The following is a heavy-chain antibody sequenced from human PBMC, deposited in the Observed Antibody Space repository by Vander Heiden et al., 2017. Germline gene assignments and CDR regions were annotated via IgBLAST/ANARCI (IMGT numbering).Heavy chain of an antibody. CDR1: VGSFTGYY. CDR2: INLSGVT. Sequence: QVQLQQWGAGLLRPSETLSLTCAASVGSFTGYYWSWVRQPAGKGLEWIGKINLSGVTNYNPSLKSRVTISADTSKNQFSLKVNSVTAADTAVYYCARDYGSSSDWGEGTLVTVSS. CDR3: ARDYGSSSD. D-gene: IGHD6-6*01. V-gene: IGHV4-34*01. J-gene: IGHJ4*02.